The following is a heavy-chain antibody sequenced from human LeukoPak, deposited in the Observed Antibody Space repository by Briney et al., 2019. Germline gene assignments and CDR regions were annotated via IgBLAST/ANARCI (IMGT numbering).Heavy chain of an antibody. V-gene: IGHV3-21*01. CDR1: GFTLSSYS. J-gene: IGHJ5*02. Sequence: GGSLRLSCAAPGFTLSSYSMNWVRQAPGKGLEWVSSISSSSSYIYYADSVKGRFTISRDNAKNSLYLQMNSLRAEDTAVYYCARDYAYYYDSSGYYWGFDPWGHGTLVTVSS. CDR3: ARDYAYYYDSSGYYWGFDP. CDR2: ISSSSSYI. D-gene: IGHD3-22*01.